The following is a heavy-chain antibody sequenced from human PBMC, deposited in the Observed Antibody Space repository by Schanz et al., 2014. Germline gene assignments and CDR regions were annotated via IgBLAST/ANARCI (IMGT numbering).Heavy chain of an antibody. J-gene: IGHJ6*02. V-gene: IGHV1-18*01. CDR3: ARVQDDILTGSEYYYGMDV. CDR1: GYTFISYG. CDR2: ISAYNGHT. Sequence: QVQLVQSGAEVKKPGASVKVSCKASGYTFISYGIKWVRQAPGQGLEWMGWISAYNGHTDYAQKLQGRVTMTTDTSTSTAYMELRSLRSDDTAVYYCARVQDDILTGSEYYYGMDVWGPGTTVSVSS. D-gene: IGHD3-9*01.